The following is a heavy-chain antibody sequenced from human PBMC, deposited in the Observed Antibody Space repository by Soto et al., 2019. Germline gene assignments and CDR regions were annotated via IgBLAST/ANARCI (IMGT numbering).Heavy chain of an antibody. Sequence: QVQVVQSGAEVKKPGSSVRVSCKASGGTSSSYAITWMRQAPGQGLEWMGGIIPILVTTDYAQKFQGRVTFTADESTSTVYMELSSLTSEDTAVYYCASGGTTVNRRFDFWGQGTLVTFSS. V-gene: IGHV1-69*01. D-gene: IGHD4-4*01. CDR3: ASGGTTVNRRFDF. CDR1: GGTSSSYA. J-gene: IGHJ4*02. CDR2: IIPILVTT.